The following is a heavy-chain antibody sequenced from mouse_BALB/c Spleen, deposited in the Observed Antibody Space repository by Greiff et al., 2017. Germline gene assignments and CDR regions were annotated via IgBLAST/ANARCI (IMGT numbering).Heavy chain of an antibody. Sequence: EVKLVESGGGLVQPGGSRKLSCAASGFTFSSFGMHWVRQAPEKGLEWVAYISSGSSTIYYADTVKGRFTISRDNPKNTLFLQMTSLRSEDTAMYYCARSGYGNLGAMDYWGQGTSVTVSS. CDR1: GFTFSSFG. CDR2: ISSGSSTI. D-gene: IGHD2-10*02. CDR3: ARSGYGNLGAMDY. V-gene: IGHV5-17*02. J-gene: IGHJ4*01.